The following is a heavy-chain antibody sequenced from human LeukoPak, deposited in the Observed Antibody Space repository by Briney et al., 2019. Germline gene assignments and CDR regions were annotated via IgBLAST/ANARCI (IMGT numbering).Heavy chain of an antibody. CDR1: GFTVSNNY. J-gene: IGHJ4*02. V-gene: IGHV3-66*01. Sequence: PGGSLRLSCAASGFTVSNNYMTWVRQAPGKGLEWVSLIYSGGSTYYADSVKGRFTISRDNSKNTVYLQMNSLRAEDTAVYYCARDTPNWGIYYWGQGTLVPVSS. CDR3: ARDTPNWGIYY. CDR2: IYSGGST. D-gene: IGHD7-27*01.